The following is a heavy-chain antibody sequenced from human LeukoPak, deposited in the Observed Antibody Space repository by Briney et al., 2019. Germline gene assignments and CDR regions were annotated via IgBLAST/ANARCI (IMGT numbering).Heavy chain of an antibody. V-gene: IGHV4-34*01. J-gene: IGHJ4*02. D-gene: IGHD2-8*01. Sequence: SETLSLTCAVYGGSFSGYYWSWIRQPPGKGLEWIGEINHSGSTNYNPSLKSRVTISVDTSKNQFSLKLSSVTAADTAVYYCARGCCTDYWGQGTLVTVSS. CDR2: INHSGST. CDR1: GGSFSGYY. CDR3: ARGCCTDY.